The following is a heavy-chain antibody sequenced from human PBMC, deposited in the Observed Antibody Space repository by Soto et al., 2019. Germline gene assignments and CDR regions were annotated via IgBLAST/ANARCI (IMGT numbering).Heavy chain of an antibody. CDR1: GFTFGSSA. Sequence: PVEAQILYCSASGFTFGSSAMHWVRQAPGQGAEYVSAISSNGCNTYYEDSLKGTFNISRENSKNTLYRQRSSLRAEDTAVYYWVKGRPVVVAANFDYWGQGLRVIVS. CDR3: VKGRPVVVAANFDY. J-gene: IGHJ4*02. V-gene: IGHV3-64D*06. CDR2: ISSNGCNT. D-gene: IGHD2-15*01.